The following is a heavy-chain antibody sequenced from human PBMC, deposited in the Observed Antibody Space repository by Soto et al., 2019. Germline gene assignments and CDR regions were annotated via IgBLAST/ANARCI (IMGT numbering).Heavy chain of an antibody. J-gene: IGHJ4*02. V-gene: IGHV3-30-3*01. CDR1: GFTFSSYA. Sequence: QVQLVESGGGVVQPGRSLRLSCAASGFTFSSYAMHWVRQAPGKGLEWVAVISYDGSNKYYADSVKGRFTISRDNSKNTLYLQMNSLRAEDTAVYYCARAVLRFLEWLLPDYWGQGTLATVSS. CDR2: ISYDGSNK. CDR3: ARAVLRFLEWLLPDY. D-gene: IGHD3-3*01.